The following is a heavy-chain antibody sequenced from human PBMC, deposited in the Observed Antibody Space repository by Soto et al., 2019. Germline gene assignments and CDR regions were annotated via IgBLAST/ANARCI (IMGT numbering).Heavy chain of an antibody. Sequence: SETLSLTCTVSGGSISSRDSYWGWIRQPPGKGLEWIGSFHYSGSTYYNPSLKSRVTISVDTSKNQLSLRVTSVTAADTAVYYCARGFGRSHFDYWGQGTLVTVAS. CDR3: ARGFGRSHFDY. D-gene: IGHD3-16*01. V-gene: IGHV4-39*01. J-gene: IGHJ4*02. CDR2: FHYSGST. CDR1: GGSISSRDSY.